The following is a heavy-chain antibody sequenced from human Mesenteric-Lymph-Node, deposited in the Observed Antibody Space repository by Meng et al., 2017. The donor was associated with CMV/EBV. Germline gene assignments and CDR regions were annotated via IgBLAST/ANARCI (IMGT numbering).Heavy chain of an antibody. Sequence: GSLRLSCAVYGGSFSGYYWSWIRQPPGKGLEWIGEINHSGSTNYNPSLKSRVTISVDTSKNQFSLKLSSVTAEDTAVYYCARDDYSNYGYYYYYYGMDVWGQGTTVTVSS. V-gene: IGHV4-34*01. CDR2: INHSGST. CDR1: GGSFSGYY. J-gene: IGHJ6*02. CDR3: ARDDYSNYGYYYYYYGMDV. D-gene: IGHD4-11*01.